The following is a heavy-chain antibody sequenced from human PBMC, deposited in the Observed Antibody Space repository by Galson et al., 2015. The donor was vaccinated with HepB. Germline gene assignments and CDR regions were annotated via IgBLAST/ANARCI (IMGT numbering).Heavy chain of an antibody. CDR1: GDTFNNYA. J-gene: IGHJ4*01. CDR2: INPNSGDT. V-gene: IGHV1-2*06. D-gene: IGHD3-22*01. Sequence: SVKVSCKASGDTFNNYAITWVRQAPGQGLEWMGRINPNSGDTNYAQKFQGRVSMTRDSSISTAYMELTRLRSDDTAVYYCVRGKYYYDSSGYFAYWGQGTLVTISS. CDR3: VRGKYYYDSSGYFAY.